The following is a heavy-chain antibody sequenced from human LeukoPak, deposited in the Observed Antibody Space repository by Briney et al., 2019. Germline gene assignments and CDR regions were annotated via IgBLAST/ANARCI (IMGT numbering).Heavy chain of an antibody. CDR2: IKIDGTPVKPGGGNT. J-gene: IGHJ3*02. V-gene: IGHV1-46*01. D-gene: IGHD2-15*01. CDR1: GYIFSNNH. CDR3: ARDIGGPSPDAFDI. Sequence: ASVKVSCKASGYIFSNNHMHWVRQAPGQGPEWIGIIKIDGTPVKPGGGNTNYAQKFQGRVSMTRDMSTNTVYMELSRLKYDDTAVYYCARDIGGPSPDAFDIWGQGTMVTVSS.